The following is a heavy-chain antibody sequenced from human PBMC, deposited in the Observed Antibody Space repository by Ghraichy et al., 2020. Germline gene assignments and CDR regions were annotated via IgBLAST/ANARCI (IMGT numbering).Heavy chain of an antibody. CDR1: GYTLTELS. Sequence: ASVKVACKVSGYTLTELSMHWVRQAPGKGLEWMGGFDPEDGETIYAQKFQGRVTMTEDTSTDTAYMELSSLRSEDTAVYYCATAPLLGIAVKNWFDPWGQGTLVTVSS. CDR3: ATAPLLGIAVKNWFDP. D-gene: IGHD6-19*01. CDR2: FDPEDGET. J-gene: IGHJ5*02. V-gene: IGHV1-24*01.